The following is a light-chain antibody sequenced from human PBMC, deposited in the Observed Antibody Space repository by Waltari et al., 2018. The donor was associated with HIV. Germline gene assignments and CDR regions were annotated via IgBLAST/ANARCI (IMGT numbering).Light chain of an antibody. V-gene: IGKV4-1*01. CDR1: QSVLYSSNNKNY. Sequence: DIVMTQSPESLAVSLGERATINCNSSQSVLYSSNNKNYLAWYQQKPGQPPKLLIYWASTRESGVPDRFSGSGSGTDFTLTISSLQAEDVAVYYCQQYYSTPPYTFGQGTKLEIK. J-gene: IGKJ2*01. CDR3: QQYYSTPPYT. CDR2: WAS.